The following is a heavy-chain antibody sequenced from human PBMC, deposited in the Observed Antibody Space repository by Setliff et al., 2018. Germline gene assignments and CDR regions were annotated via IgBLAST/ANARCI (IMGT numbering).Heavy chain of an antibody. V-gene: IGHV4-4*02. D-gene: IGHD2-2*01. J-gene: IGHJ5*02. CDR2: IYHSGSI. CDR3: ASRYCSSTNCWNWFDP. Sequence: PSETLSLTCTVSGGSISSSNWWTWVRQPPGKGLEWIGEIYHSGSINYNPSLKSRVTMSVDKSKNQFSLKLTSVTAADTAVYYCASRYCSSTNCWNWFDPWGQGTLVTVSS. CDR1: GGSISSSNW.